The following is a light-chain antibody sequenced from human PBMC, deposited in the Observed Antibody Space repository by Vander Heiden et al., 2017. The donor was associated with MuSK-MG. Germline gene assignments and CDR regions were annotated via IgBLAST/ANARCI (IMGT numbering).Light chain of an antibody. J-gene: IGLJ2*01. CDR3: QYYDRSLSGMI. V-gene: IGLV1-40*01. CDR2: GNS. CDR1: TSNIGTGYD. Sequence: QSVLTQPPSVSGAPGQRVTISCTGSTSNIGTGYDVHWYQQVPGTAPKLLIYGNSNRPSGVPDRFSGSKSDTSASLAITGLQAEDEADYYCQYYDRSLSGMIFGGGTKLTVL.